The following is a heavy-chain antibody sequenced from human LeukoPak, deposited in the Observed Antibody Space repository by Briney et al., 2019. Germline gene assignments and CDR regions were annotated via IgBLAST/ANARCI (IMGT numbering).Heavy chain of an antibody. CDR2: IYHSGST. J-gene: IGHJ4*02. Sequence: SETLSLTCTVSGYSISSGYYWGWILQTPGKGLEWIGSIYHSGSTNYNTALKSRVTISVDTSKNQFSLKLGSVTAADTAVYYCARDTRGGYFDYWGQGTLVTVSS. D-gene: IGHD3-10*01. CDR3: ARDTRGGYFDY. CDR1: GYSISSGYY. V-gene: IGHV4-38-2*02.